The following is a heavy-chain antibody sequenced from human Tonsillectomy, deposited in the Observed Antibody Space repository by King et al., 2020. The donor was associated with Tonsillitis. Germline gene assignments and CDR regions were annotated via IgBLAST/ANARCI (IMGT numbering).Heavy chain of an antibody. J-gene: IGHJ3*01. Sequence: DVQLVESGGGLVQPGGSLTLSCTGSGFSVNKNYMTWVRQAPGKGLEWVSVIQSGTQMHNAGSVRGRISFSRDTVKNILYLHMNNMRVEDTGLYYCASRRCIGGTCYVMAAYDTFDLWGQGTNVIVSS. V-gene: IGHV3-66*01. CDR3: ASRRCIGGTCYVMAAYDTFDL. CDR1: GFSVNKNY. D-gene: IGHD2-15*01. CDR2: IQSGTQM.